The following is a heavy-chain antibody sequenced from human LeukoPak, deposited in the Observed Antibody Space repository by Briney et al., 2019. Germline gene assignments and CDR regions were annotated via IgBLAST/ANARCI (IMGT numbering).Heavy chain of an antibody. Sequence: PGGSLRLSCAASGFTFSSYWMHWVRQGPGKGLVWVSRIYSDGSRTTYADSVKGRFTISGDNAKNTLYLQMNSLRVEDTAMYYCTRSGRGGASDIWGRGTMVTVSS. CDR1: GFTFSSYW. CDR3: TRSGRGGASDI. J-gene: IGHJ3*02. D-gene: IGHD1-26*01. V-gene: IGHV3-74*01. CDR2: IYSDGSRT.